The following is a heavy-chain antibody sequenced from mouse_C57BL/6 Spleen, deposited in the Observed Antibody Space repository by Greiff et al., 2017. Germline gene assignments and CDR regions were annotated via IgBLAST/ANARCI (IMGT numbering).Heavy chain of an antibody. CDR3: AREPSGYAMGY. CDR1: GYAFSSSW. Sequence: VQLQQSGPELVKPGASVKISCKASGYAFSSSWMNWVKQRPGKGLEWIGRIYPGDGDTNYNGKFKGKATLTADKSSSTAYMQLSSLTSEDSAVYFCAREPSGYAMGYWGHGTSVTVSS. V-gene: IGHV1-82*01. CDR2: IYPGDGDT. J-gene: IGHJ4*01. D-gene: IGHD1-3*01.